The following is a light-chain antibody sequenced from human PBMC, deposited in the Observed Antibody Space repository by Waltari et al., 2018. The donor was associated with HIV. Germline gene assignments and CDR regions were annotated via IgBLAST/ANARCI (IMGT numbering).Light chain of an antibody. Sequence: QSALTQPPSASGSPGQSVAIPCPGTRSDVGGYYSVSWYQQHPGKAPKLMIYEVTKRPSGVPDRFSGSKSGNTASLTVSGLQAEDEADYYCSSYAGSNNVLFGGGTKLTVL. CDR3: SSYAGSNNVL. CDR2: EVT. CDR1: RSDVGGYYS. J-gene: IGLJ2*01. V-gene: IGLV2-8*01.